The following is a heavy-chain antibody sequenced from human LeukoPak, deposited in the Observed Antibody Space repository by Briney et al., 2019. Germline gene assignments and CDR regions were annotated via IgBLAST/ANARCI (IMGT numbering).Heavy chain of an antibody. CDR3: ARDASVGSGWYGDAFDI. CDR1: GGSISSGNYY. Sequence: SETLSLTCTVSGGSISSGNYYWTWIRQPAGKELEWIGRFYTGGSTNYNLSLKSRVTISVDTSKNQFSLRLSSVTAADTAVYYCARDASVGSGWYGDAFDIWGQGTMVTVSS. V-gene: IGHV4-61*02. CDR2: FYTGGST. D-gene: IGHD6-19*01. J-gene: IGHJ3*02.